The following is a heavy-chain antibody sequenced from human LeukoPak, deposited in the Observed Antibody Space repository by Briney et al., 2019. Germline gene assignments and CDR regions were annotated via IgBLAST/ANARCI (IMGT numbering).Heavy chain of an antibody. J-gene: IGHJ6*03. D-gene: IGHD6-13*01. CDR1: GGSISSYY. V-gene: IGHV4-59*01. CDR2: IYYSGST. CDR3: ARGPNSSSWYGSFYYYYYMDV. Sequence: SETLSLTCTVSGGSISSYYWSWIRQPPGKGLEWIGYIYYSGSTNYNPSLKSRVTISVDTSKNQFSLKLSSVTAADTAVYYCARGPNSSSWYGSFYYYYYMDVWGKGTTVTISS.